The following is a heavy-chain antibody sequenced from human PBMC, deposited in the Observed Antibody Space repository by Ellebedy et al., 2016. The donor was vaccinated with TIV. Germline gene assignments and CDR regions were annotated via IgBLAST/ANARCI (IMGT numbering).Heavy chain of an antibody. J-gene: IGHJ5*02. CDR1: GFSFRSYW. Sequence: PGGSLRFSCAASGFSFRSYWMSWVRQAPGKGLEWVANIYQDGGVQYYVDSVKGRFTISRDNADNSLFLQMNRLRAEDTAVYFCARRGSYGDYAVQINSWFDTWGRGTLGAVPS. CDR3: ARRGSYGDYAVQINSWFDT. CDR2: IYQDGGVQ. D-gene: IGHD4-17*01. V-gene: IGHV3-7*01.